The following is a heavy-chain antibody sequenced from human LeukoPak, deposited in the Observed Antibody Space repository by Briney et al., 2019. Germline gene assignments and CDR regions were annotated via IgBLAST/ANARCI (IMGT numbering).Heavy chain of an antibody. Sequence: GGSLRLSCAASGFTFSSYSMNWVRQAPGKGLEWVSSITSSSSSIYYADSVKGRFTISNDNAKNSLYLQMNSLRAEDTAVYYCARERVPWGQGTLVTVSS. CDR3: ARERVP. J-gene: IGHJ5*02. CDR1: GFTFSSYS. V-gene: IGHV3-21*01. CDR2: ITSSSSSI.